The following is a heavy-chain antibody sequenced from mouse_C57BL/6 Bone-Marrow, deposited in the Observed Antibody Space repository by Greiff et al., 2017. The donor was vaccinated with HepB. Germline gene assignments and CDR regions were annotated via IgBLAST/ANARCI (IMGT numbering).Heavy chain of an antibody. CDR3: ARGVYYGSRGYWYFDV. J-gene: IGHJ1*03. V-gene: IGHV1-39*01. Sequence: EVQGVESGPELVKPGASVKISCKASGYSFTDYNMNWVKQSNGKSLEWIGVINPNYGTTSYNQKFKGKATLTVDQSSSTAYMQLNSLTSEDSAVYYCARGVYYGSRGYWYFDVWGTGTTVTVSS. CDR2: INPNYGTT. D-gene: IGHD1-1*01. CDR1: GYSFTDYN.